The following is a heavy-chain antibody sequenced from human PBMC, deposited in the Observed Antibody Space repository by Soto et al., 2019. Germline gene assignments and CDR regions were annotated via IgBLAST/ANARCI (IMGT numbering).Heavy chain of an antibody. CDR1: GFSLSNARMG. J-gene: IGHJ4*02. D-gene: IGHD3-9*01. CDR2: IFSNDEK. Sequence: QVTLKESGPVLVKPTETLTLTCTVSGFSLSNARMGVSWIRQPPGKALEWLAHIFSNDEKSYSTSLKSRLTISKDTSKSQVVLNMTNMDPVDTATYYCARIQRAYDILTGYYRQYYFDYWGQGTLVTVSS. CDR3: ARIQRAYDILTGYYRQYYFDY. V-gene: IGHV2-26*01.